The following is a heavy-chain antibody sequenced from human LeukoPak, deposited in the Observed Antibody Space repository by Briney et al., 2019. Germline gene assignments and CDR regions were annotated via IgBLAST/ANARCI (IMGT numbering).Heavy chain of an antibody. CDR2: INHSGST. CDR3: ARGRDNYYDSSGRRVGYEFDY. V-gene: IGHV4-34*01. Sequence: SETLSLTCAVYGGSFSDYYWSWIRQPPGKGLEWIGEINHSGSTNYNPSLKSRVTISVDTSKNQFSLKLSSVTAADTAVYYCARGRDNYYDSSGRRVGYEFDYWGQGTLVTVSS. CDR1: GGSFSDYY. J-gene: IGHJ4*02. D-gene: IGHD3-22*01.